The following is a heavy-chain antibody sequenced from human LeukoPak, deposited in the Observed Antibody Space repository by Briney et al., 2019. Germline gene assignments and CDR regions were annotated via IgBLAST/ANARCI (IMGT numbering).Heavy chain of an antibody. V-gene: IGHV3-33*01. J-gene: IGHJ4*02. CDR2: IWYDGSNK. CDR3: ARLLWFGEPQFDY. D-gene: IGHD3-10*01. Sequence: GRSLRLSCAASGFSFSSYGMHWVRQAPGKGLEWVAVIWYDGSNKYYADSVKGRFTISRDNSKNTLYLQMNSLRAEDTAVYYCARLLWFGEPQFDYWGQGTLVTVSS. CDR1: GFSFSSYG.